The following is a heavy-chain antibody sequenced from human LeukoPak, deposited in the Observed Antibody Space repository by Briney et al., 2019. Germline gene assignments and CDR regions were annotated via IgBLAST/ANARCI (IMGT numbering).Heavy chain of an antibody. CDR3: ARGPLLVGGYDYYYYYGMDV. CDR2: IYYSGST. D-gene: IGHD5-12*01. CDR1: GGSISSYY. Sequence: NASETLSLTCTVSGGSISSYYWSWIRQPPGKGLEWIGHIYYSGSTNYNPSLKSRVTISIDTSKNQFSLRLSSVTAADTAVYYCARGPLLVGGYDYYYYYGMDVWGQGTTVTVSS. V-gene: IGHV4-59*01. J-gene: IGHJ6*02.